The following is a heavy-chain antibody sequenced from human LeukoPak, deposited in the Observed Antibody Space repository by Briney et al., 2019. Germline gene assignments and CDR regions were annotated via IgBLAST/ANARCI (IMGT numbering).Heavy chain of an antibody. CDR2: IWYDGRNK. CDR3: ARGIDEWLYLNY. D-gene: IGHD3-3*01. Sequence: PGRSLRLSCAASGFTFSSYGMHWVRQAPGKGLEWVAVIWYDGRNKFYADSLKGRFTISRDNSKNTLYLQMNSLRAEDTAVYYCARGIDEWLYLNYWGQGALVTVSS. CDR1: GFTFSSYG. V-gene: IGHV3-33*03. J-gene: IGHJ4*02.